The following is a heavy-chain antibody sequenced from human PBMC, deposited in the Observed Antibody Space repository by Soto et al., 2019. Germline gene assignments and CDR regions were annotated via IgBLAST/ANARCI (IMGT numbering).Heavy chain of an antibody. CDR3: ARDHDYGDNMQAHSDY. Sequence: PSETLSLTCTVSGGSISSSSYYWGWIRQPPGKGLEWIGEINHSGSTNYNPSLKSRVTISVDTSKNQFSLKLSSVTAADTAVYYCARDHDYGDNMQAHSDYWGQGTLVTVSS. D-gene: IGHD4-17*01. CDR2: INHSGST. CDR1: GGSISSSSYY. J-gene: IGHJ4*02. V-gene: IGHV4-39*07.